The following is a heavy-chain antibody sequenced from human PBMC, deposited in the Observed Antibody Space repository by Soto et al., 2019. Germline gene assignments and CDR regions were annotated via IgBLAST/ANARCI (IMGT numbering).Heavy chain of an antibody. CDR1: RFTFSSYG. V-gene: IGHV3-30*03. D-gene: IGHD6-19*01. CDR3: AVMAVAGSTSWDF. Sequence: GGSLRLSCAASRFTFSSYGMHWVRQAPGKGLEWVAVISHDGNKEYYGSSVKGRFTISRDNSKNTMYLEMNSLSADDTAVYHCAVMAVAGSTSWDFWGQGTLVTVSS. J-gene: IGHJ4*02. CDR2: ISHDGNKE.